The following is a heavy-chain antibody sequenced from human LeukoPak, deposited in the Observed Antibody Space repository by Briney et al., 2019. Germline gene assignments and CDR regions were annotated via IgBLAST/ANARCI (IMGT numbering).Heavy chain of an antibody. CDR1: GFIFSSYE. V-gene: IGHV3-48*03. D-gene: IGHD3-3*01. J-gene: IGHJ4*02. CDR3: ARAVRAHPPADF. Sequence: GGSLRLSCAASGFIFSSYEMNWVRQAPGKGLEWVSYISSSGSATHYADSVKGRFTISRDNAKNSLYLQMNSLRAEDTGVYYCARAVRAHPPADFWGQGTLVTVSS. CDR2: ISSSGSAT.